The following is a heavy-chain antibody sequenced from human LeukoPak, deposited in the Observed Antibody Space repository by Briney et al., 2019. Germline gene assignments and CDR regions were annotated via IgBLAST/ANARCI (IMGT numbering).Heavy chain of an antibody. Sequence: GGSLRLSCAASGFTFSSYGMHWVRQAPGKGLEWVAVISYDGSNKYYADSVKGRLIISRDSSRDTLYLQMNSLRAEDSAVYYCAKGGHCTTINCRTPAARHVDYWGQGTLVTVSS. CDR2: ISYDGSNK. CDR1: GFTFSSYG. J-gene: IGHJ4*02. V-gene: IGHV3-30*18. D-gene: IGHD2-8*01. CDR3: AKGGHCTTINCRTPAARHVDY.